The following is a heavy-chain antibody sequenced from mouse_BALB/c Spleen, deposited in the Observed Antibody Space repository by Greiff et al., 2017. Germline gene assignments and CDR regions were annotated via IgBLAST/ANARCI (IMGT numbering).Heavy chain of an antibody. J-gene: IGHJ2*01. CDR3: ARWKTTATEDY. CDR2: IDTSDSYT. Sequence: QVQLQQPGAELVMPGASVKMSCKASGYTFTDYWMHWVKQRPGQGLEWIGAIDTSDSYTSYNQKFKGKATLTVDESSSTAYMQLSSLTSEDSAVYYCARWKTTATEDYGGQGTTLTVSS. CDR1: GYTFTDYW. D-gene: IGHD1-2*01. V-gene: IGHV1-69*01.